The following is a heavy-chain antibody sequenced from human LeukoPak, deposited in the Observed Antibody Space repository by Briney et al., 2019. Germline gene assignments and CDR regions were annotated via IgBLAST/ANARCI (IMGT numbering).Heavy chain of an antibody. CDR1: GFTFSSYG. CDR2: ISYDGSNK. V-gene: IGHV3-30*18. D-gene: IGHD2-2*01. Sequence: GSLRLSCAASGFTFSSYGMHWVRQAPGKGLEWVAVISYDGSNKYYADSVKGRFTISRDNSKNTLYLQMNSLRAGDTAVYYCAKDPASSPHYWGQGTLVTVSS. J-gene: IGHJ4*02. CDR3: AKDPASSPHY.